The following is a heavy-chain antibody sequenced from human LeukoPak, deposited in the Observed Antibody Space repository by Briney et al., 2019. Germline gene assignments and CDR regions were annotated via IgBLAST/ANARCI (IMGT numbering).Heavy chain of an antibody. D-gene: IGHD1-20*01. CDR2: IYPGDSDT. CDR3: ARPRLTGTLDAFDI. V-gene: IGHV5-51*01. Sequence: GESLKISCKGSGYSFTSYWIGWVRQMPGKGLEWVGIIYPGDSDTRYSPSFQGRVTISADKSISTAYLQWSRLKTSDTAMYYCARPRLTGTLDAFDIWGQGTMVTVSS. CDR1: GYSFTSYW. J-gene: IGHJ3*02.